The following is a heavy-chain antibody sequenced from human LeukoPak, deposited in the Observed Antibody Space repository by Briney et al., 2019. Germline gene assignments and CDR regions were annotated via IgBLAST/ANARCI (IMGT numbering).Heavy chain of an antibody. J-gene: IGHJ4*02. V-gene: IGHV4-39*07. Sequence: RPSETLSHTCTVSGGSISSSSYYWGWIRQPPGKGLEWIGSIYYSGSTDYNPSLKSRVTISVDTSKNQFSLKLSSVTAADTAVYYCARGRIARLPYFDYWGQGTLVTVSS. D-gene: IGHD5-18*01. CDR1: GGSISSSSYY. CDR3: ARGRIARLPYFDY. CDR2: IYYSGST.